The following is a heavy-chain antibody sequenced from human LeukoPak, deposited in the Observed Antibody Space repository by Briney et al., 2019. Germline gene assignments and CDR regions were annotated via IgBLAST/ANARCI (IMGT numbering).Heavy chain of an antibody. J-gene: IGHJ3*02. D-gene: IGHD6-19*01. V-gene: IGHV3-21*01. CDR2: ISSSSSYI. Sequence: GGSLRLSCAASGFTFSSYSMNWVRQAPGKGLEWVSSISSSSSYIYYADSVKGRFTISRDNAKNSLYLQMNSLRAEDTAVYYCARDRSYSSGWQEVMDAFDIWGQGTMVTVSS. CDR3: ARDRSYSSGWQEVMDAFDI. CDR1: GFTFSSYS.